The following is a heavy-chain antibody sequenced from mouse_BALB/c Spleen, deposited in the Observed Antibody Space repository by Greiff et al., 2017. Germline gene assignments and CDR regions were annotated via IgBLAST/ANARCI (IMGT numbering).Heavy chain of an antibody. V-gene: IGHV14-1*02. D-gene: IGHD2-1*01. Sequence: VQLQQSGAELLRPGALVKLSCKASGFNIKDYYMHWVKQRPEQGLEWIGWIDPENGNTIYDPKFQGKASITADTSSNTAYLQLSSLTSEDTAVYYCARNGNYQGFAYWGQGTLVTVSA. J-gene: IGHJ3*01. CDR1: GFNIKDYY. CDR3: ARNGNYQGFAY. CDR2: IDPENGNT.